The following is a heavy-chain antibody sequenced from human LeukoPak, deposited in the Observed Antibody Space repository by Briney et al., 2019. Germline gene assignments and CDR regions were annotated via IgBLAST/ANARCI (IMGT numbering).Heavy chain of an antibody. D-gene: IGHD4-17*01. V-gene: IGHV3-9*01. CDR2: ISWNSGSI. J-gene: IGHJ3*02. CDR3: AKSFRDYGDFLAFDI. Sequence: PGRSLRLSCAASGFTFDDFAMHWVRQVPGKGLEWVSGISWNSGSIGYADSVKGRFTISRDNAKNSLYLQMNSLRAEDTAIYFCAKSFRDYGDFLAFDIWGQGTMVTVSS. CDR1: GFTFDDFA.